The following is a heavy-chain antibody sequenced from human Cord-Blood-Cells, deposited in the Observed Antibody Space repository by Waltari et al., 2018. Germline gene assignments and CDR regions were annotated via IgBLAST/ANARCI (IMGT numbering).Heavy chain of an antibody. CDR1: GFTFSNAW. CDR2: IKSKTDGGTT. J-gene: IGHJ6*03. CDR3: TTDFPRDYYMDV. V-gene: IGHV3-15*01. Sequence: EVQLVESGGGLVKPGGSLRLSCAASGFTFSNAWMSWVRQAPGKGLEWVGRIKSKTDGGTTDYAAPVKGRFTISRDDSKNTLYLQMNSLKTEDTAVYYCTTDFPRDYYMDVWGKGTTVTVPS.